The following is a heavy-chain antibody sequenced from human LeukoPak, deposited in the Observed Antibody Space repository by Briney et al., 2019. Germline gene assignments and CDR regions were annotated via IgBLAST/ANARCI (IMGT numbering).Heavy chain of an antibody. CDR2: ISYDGSNK. CDR1: GFTFSSYA. CDR3: AKVTGGDMITYGGLDY. Sequence: GGSLRLSCAASGFTFSSYAMHWVRQAPGKGLEWVAVISYDGSNKYYADSVKGRFTISRDNSKNTLYLQMNSLRAEDTAVYYCAKVTGGDMITYGGLDYWGQGTLVTVSS. D-gene: IGHD3-16*01. J-gene: IGHJ4*02. V-gene: IGHV3-30-3*01.